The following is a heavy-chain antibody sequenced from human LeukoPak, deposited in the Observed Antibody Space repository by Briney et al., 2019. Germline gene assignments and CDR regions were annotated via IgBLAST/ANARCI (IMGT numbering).Heavy chain of an antibody. Sequence: GGSLRLSCAASGFTFSNAWMSWVRQAPGKGLEWVGRIKSKTDGGTADYAAPVKGRFTISRDDSKNTLYLQMNSLKTEDTALYYCITFSMIVVVITDWGQGTLVTVSS. CDR3: ITFSMIVVVITD. D-gene: IGHD3-22*01. V-gene: IGHV3-15*01. J-gene: IGHJ4*02. CDR2: IKSKTDGGTA. CDR1: GFTFSNAW.